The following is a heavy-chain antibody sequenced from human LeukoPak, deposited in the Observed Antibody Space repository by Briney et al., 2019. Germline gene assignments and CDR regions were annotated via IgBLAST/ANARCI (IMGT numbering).Heavy chain of an antibody. V-gene: IGHV3-48*03. CDR3: AVAPAGDFDY. D-gene: IGHD2-2*01. CDR2: ISSSGSTI. CDR1: GFTFSSYE. Sequence: GGSLRLSCAASGFTFSSYEMNWVRQAPGKGLEWVSYISSSGSTIYYADSVKGRFTISRDNAKNSLYLQMNSLRAEDTAVYYCAVAPAGDFDYWGQGTLVTVSS. J-gene: IGHJ4*02.